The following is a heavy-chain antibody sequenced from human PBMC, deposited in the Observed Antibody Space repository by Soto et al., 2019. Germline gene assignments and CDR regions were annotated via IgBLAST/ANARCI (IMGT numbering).Heavy chain of an antibody. V-gene: IGHV3-9*01. D-gene: IGHD4-17*01. CDR3: AHPRGYGVFDAYDI. J-gene: IGHJ3*02. Sequence: EVQLVESGGGLVQPGRSLRLSCAASGFTFDDYAMHWVRQAPGKGLEWVSAISATAGDTYYADSVRGRFTISRDNSMNALYLQMNSLRVEDTAVYYCAHPRGYGVFDAYDIWGQGTMVTVSS. CDR1: GFTFDDYA. CDR2: ISATAGDT.